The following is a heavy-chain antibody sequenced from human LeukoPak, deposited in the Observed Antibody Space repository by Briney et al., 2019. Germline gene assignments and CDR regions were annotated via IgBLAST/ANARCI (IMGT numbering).Heavy chain of an antibody. CDR2: ISSSSSYI. D-gene: IGHD3-22*01. V-gene: IGHV3-21*01. J-gene: IGHJ3*02. CDR3: ARDSHYYDSSGYHYAFDI. Sequence: GGSLRLSCAASGFTFSSYSINWVRQAPGKGLEWVSSISSSSSYIYYADSVKGRFTISRDDAKNSLYLQMNSLRAEDTAVYYCARDSHYYDSSGYHYAFDIWGQGTMVTVSS. CDR1: GFTFSSYS.